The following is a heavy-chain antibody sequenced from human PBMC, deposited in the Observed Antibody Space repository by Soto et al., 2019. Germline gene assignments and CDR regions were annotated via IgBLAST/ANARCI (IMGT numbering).Heavy chain of an antibody. CDR1: GYTFTGYY. J-gene: IGHJ4*02. D-gene: IGHD3-10*01. CDR2: INPNSGGT. CDR3: AGDARGDGAPMHY. Sequence: QVQLVQSGAEVKKPGASVKVSCKSSGYTFTGYYMHWVRQAPGQGLGWMGWINPNSGGTNYAQKFQGWVTMTRDTSISTAYMELRRLRSDDTAVYYGAGDARGDGAPMHYWGQGTLVTVSS. V-gene: IGHV1-2*04.